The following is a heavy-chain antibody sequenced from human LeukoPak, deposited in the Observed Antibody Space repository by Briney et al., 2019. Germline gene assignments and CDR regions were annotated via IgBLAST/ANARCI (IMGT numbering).Heavy chain of an antibody. J-gene: IGHJ4*02. CDR1: GFTFSTYG. CDR3: AKDLIPTAMISPFDH. Sequence: GGSLRLSCSSSGFTFSTYGMHWVRQAPGKGLEWLTFIQYDGSSKDYADSVKGRFTISRDNSKDTLFLQMNSLRGDDTAIYYCAKDLIPTAMISPFDHWGQGALVTVSS. V-gene: IGHV3-30*02. CDR2: IQYDGSSK. D-gene: IGHD2-2*01.